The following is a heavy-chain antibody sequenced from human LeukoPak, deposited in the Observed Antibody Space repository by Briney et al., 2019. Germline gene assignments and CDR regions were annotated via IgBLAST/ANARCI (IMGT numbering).Heavy chain of an antibody. D-gene: IGHD5-24*01. V-gene: IGHV4-59*01. CDR2: IYYSGST. CDR1: GGSFSSYY. CDR3: ARGATTRGAYWFDP. J-gene: IGHJ5*02. Sequence: PSETLSLTCAVYGGSFSSYYWSWIRQPPGKGLEWIGYIYYSGSTNYNPSLKSRVTISVDTSKNQFSLKLSSVTAADTAVYYCARGATTRGAYWFDPWGQGTLVTVSS.